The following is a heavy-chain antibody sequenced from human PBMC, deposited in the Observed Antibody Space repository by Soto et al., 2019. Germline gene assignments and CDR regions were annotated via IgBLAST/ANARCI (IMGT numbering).Heavy chain of an antibody. V-gene: IGHV3-30*18. CDR1: GFTFSSYG. CDR3: AKDGVGGAGQLWLVRFPDY. CDR2: ISSDGSKQ. J-gene: IGHJ4*02. Sequence: QVQLVDSGGGVVQPGGSLRLSCAASGFTFSSYGIHWVRQTPGKGLEWVAVISSDGSKQYYTDSVKGRFTISRDNSKNTLYLQMNSLRAEETAIYYCAKDGVGGAGQLWLVRFPDYWGQGTQVTVSS. D-gene: IGHD6-19*01.